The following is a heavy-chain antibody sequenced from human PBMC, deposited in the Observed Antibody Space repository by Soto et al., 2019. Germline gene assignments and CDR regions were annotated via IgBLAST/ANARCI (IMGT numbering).Heavy chain of an antibody. CDR2: ISHTGTT. J-gene: IGHJ5*02. V-gene: IGHV4-61*01. D-gene: IGHD3-3*01. CDR1: GDSVSSDSFY. CDR3: AREGGVLRMSNWLDP. Sequence: ASETLSLTCTVSGDSVSSDSFYWSWIRQPPGKALEWIGYISHTGTTSYNPSLQSRVTMSIHTSKNQFSLNLSSVTAADTAIYYCAREGGVLRMSNWLDPWGQGTLVTVSS.